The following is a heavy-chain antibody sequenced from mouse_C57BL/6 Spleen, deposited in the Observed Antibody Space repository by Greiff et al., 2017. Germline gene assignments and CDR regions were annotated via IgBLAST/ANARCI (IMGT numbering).Heavy chain of an antibody. D-gene: IGHD1-1*01. Sequence: EVQLVESGGGLVKPGGSLKLSCAASGFTFSDYGMHWVRQAPEKGLEWVAYISSGSSTIYYADTVKGRFTISRDNAKNTLFLQMTRLRSEDTAMYYCARDGKDYAMDYWGQGTSVTVSS. J-gene: IGHJ4*01. CDR2: ISSGSSTI. CDR3: ARDGKDYAMDY. V-gene: IGHV5-17*01. CDR1: GFTFSDYG.